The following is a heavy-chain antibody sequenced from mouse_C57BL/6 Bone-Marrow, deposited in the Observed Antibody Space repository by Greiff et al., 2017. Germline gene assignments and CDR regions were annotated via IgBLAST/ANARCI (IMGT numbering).Heavy chain of an antibody. V-gene: IGHV1-22*01. CDR2: INPNNGGT. CDR1: GYTFTDYN. D-gene: IGHD1-1*01. CDR3: ARRGKLRRYYYAMDY. Sequence: EVQLQQSGPELVKPGASVKMSCKASGYTFTDYNMHWVKQSHGKSLEWIGYINPNNGGTSYNQKFKGKATLTVNKSSSTAYMELRSLTSEDSAVYDCARRGKLRRYYYAMDYWGQGTSVTVSS. J-gene: IGHJ4*01.